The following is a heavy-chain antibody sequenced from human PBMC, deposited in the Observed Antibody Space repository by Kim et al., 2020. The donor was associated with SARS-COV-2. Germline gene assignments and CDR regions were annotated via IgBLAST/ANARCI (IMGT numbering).Heavy chain of an antibody. D-gene: IGHD2-2*03. CDR1: GYSFTSYW. CDR3: ARQVGGVDIVVVPAAPGGYNWFDP. CDR2: IYPGDSAT. V-gene: IGHV5-51*01. J-gene: IGHJ5*02. Sequence: GESLKISCKGSGYSFTSYWIGWVRQMPGKGLEWMGIIYPGDSATRYSPSFQGQVTISADKSISTAYLQWSSLKASDTAMYYCARQVGGVDIVVVPAAPGGYNWFDPWGQGTLVTVSS.